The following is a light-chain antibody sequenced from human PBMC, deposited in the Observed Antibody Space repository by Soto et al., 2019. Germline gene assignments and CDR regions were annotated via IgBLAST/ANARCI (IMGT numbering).Light chain of an antibody. CDR3: SSHSSSSTPYV. Sequence: QSALTQPASVSGSPGQSIIISCTGTSSDVGAYNYVSWYQQHPGKAPKLMIYEVSNRPSGVSNRFSASKSGNTASLTISGLQAEDEADYYCSSHSSSSTPYVFGSGTKVTV. J-gene: IGLJ1*01. V-gene: IGLV2-14*01. CDR1: SSDVGAYNY. CDR2: EVS.